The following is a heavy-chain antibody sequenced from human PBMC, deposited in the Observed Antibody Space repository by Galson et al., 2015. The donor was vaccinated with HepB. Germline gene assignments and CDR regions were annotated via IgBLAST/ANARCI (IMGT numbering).Heavy chain of an antibody. CDR3: AKDEYSSSWGGFDY. CDR2: ISGSGVST. J-gene: IGHJ4*02. V-gene: IGHV3-23*01. D-gene: IGHD6-13*01. Sequence: SLRLSCAASGFTFSSYAMSWVRQAPGKGLEWVSAISGSGVSTYYADSVKGRFTISRDNSKNTLYLQMNSLRAEDTAVYYCAKDEYSSSWGGFDYWGQGTLVTVSS. CDR1: GFTFSSYA.